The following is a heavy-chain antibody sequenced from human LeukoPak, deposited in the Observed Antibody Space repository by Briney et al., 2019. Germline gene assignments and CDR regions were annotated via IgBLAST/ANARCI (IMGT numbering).Heavy chain of an antibody. D-gene: IGHD6-19*01. CDR3: ARGNAVSGDY. Sequence: ASVTVSYKASRYTFTNNDINEVRQAARQEREWLGRMSPKNGNTGYAQKFHDRVALTRDTSISTAYLELSSLTDDDTAIYYCARGNAVSGDYGGQGPLVTVSS. CDR2: MSPKNGNT. J-gene: IGHJ4*02. CDR1: RYTFTNND. V-gene: IGHV1-8*01.